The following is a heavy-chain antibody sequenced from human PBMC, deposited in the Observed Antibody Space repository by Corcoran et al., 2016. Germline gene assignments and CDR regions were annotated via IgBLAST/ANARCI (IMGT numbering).Heavy chain of an antibody. Sequence: QVQLVESGGGVVQPGRSLRLSCAASGFTFSSYGMHWVRQAPGKGLEWVAVISYEGSNKYYADSVKGRFTISRDNSKNTLYLQMNSLRAEDTAVYYCAKDLRGDGGLTYWGQGTLVTVSS. CDR2: ISYEGSNK. D-gene: IGHD2-15*01. CDR1: GFTFSSYG. CDR3: AKDLRGDGGLTY. V-gene: IGHV3-30*18. J-gene: IGHJ4*02.